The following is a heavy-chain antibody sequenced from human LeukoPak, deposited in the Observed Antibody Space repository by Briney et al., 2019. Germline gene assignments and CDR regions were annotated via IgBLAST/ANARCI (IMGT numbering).Heavy chain of an antibody. CDR1: GFTFSSYA. CDR3: AKDSFDYPWSYFDY. V-gene: IGHV3-23*01. D-gene: IGHD3-9*01. Sequence: GGSLRLSRAASGFTFSSYAMSGVRQPPGKGLEWVSAISGSGGSTYYADSVRRRFTISRDKSKNTLYLQMNSLRAEDTAVYYCAKDSFDYPWSYFDYWGQGTLVTVSS. J-gene: IGHJ4*02. CDR2: ISGSGGST.